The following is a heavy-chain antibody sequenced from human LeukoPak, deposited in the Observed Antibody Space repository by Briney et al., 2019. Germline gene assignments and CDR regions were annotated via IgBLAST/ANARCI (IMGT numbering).Heavy chain of an antibody. V-gene: IGHV3-66*02. J-gene: IGHJ4*02. CDR1: GFTVSSNY. CDR2: IYNTGAT. Sequence: GGSLRLSCAASGFTVSSNYMSWVRHAPEKGLEWVSVIYNTGATYYADSVKGRFIISRDNSKNTVDLQMNSLRTEDTAVYYCVGSLWGYQFDYWGQGALVTVSS. CDR3: VGSLWGYQFDY. D-gene: IGHD3-16*01.